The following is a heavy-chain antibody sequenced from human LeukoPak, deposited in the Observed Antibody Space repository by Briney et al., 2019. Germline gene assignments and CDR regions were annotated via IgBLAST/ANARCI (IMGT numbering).Heavy chain of an antibody. CDR3: AKGGPHYGSGSYYAFDY. CDR1: GFTFSNYG. V-gene: IGHV3-30*18. Sequence: GGSLRLSCAASGFTFSNYGMHWVRQAPGKGLEWVAVISNDGSEKYFADSVKGRFTISRDNSKNTLYLQMNSLRAEDTAVYYCAKGGPHYGSGSYYAFDYWGQGTLVTVSS. CDR2: ISNDGSEK. D-gene: IGHD3-10*01. J-gene: IGHJ4*02.